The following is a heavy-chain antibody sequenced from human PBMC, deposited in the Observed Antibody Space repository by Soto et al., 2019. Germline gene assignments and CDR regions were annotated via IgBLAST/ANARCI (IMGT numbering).Heavy chain of an antibody. V-gene: IGHV4-30-2*01. Sequence: QVELQESGSGLVKPSQTLSLTCTVSGASVDTSGSSWTWIRQPPGRGQQFIGYIYHSETIYYNPSLRRGVTITLANSLNQFFLRLTSLTAADTAVYLCASSINKNSGGYFDHWGQGSLVTVSS. CDR3: ASSINKNSGGYFDH. CDR1: GASVDTSGSS. D-gene: IGHD1-20*01. J-gene: IGHJ4*02. CDR2: IYHSETI.